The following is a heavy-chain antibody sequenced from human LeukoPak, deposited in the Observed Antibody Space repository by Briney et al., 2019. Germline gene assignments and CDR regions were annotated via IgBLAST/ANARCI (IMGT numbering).Heavy chain of an antibody. CDR3: AREYKYCSSTSCPPGDY. J-gene: IGHJ4*02. CDR2: ISAYNGNT. Sequence: ASVNVSCKASGYTFTSYGISWVRQAPGQGLEWMGWISAYNGNTNYAQKLQGRVTMTTDTSMSTAYMELRSLRSDDTAVYYCAREYKYCSSTSCPPGDYWGQGTLVTVSS. D-gene: IGHD2-2*01. CDR1: GYTFTSYG. V-gene: IGHV1-18*01.